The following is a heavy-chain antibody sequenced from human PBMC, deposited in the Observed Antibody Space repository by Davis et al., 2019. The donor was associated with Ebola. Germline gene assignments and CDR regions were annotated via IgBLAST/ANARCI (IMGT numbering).Heavy chain of an antibody. CDR2: ISYDGSNK. CDR3: ARDFGGSSSGY. Sequence: PGGSLRLSCTSSGFTFSSYAIHWVRQAPGKGLEWVAVISYDGSNKYYADSVKGRFTISRDNSKNTLYLQMNSLRAEDTAVYYCARDFGGSSSGYWGQGTLVTVSS. D-gene: IGHD3-16*01. CDR1: GFTFSSYA. V-gene: IGHV3-30-3*01. J-gene: IGHJ4*02.